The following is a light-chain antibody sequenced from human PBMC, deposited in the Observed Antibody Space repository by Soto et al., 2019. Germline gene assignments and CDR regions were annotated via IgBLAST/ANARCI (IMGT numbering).Light chain of an antibody. Sequence: EIVMTQSPLSLPVTPGEPASISCRSRQSLLNSDGYYHLDWYVQKPGQSPQLLIYLGSNRAPGVPDRFSGSGSGTDFTLKISRVEAEDVGFYYCLDAQQIPWTFGQGTKVEIK. CDR3: LDAQQIPWT. J-gene: IGKJ1*01. CDR1: QSLLNSDGYYH. CDR2: LGS. V-gene: IGKV2-28*01.